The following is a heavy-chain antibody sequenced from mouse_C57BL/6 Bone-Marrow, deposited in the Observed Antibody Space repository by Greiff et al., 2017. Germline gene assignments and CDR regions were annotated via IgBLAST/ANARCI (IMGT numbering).Heavy chain of an antibody. CDR1: GFTFSDYG. CDR2: ISNLAYSI. CDR3: ARQDYGSFDY. V-gene: IGHV5-15*01. D-gene: IGHD1-1*01. Sequence: EVKLVESGGGLVQPGGSLKLSCAASGFTFSDYGMAWVRQAPRKGPAWVAFISNLAYSIYYADTVTGRFTISRENAKNTLYLEMSSLRSEDTAMYYCARQDYGSFDYWGQGTTLTVSS. J-gene: IGHJ2*01.